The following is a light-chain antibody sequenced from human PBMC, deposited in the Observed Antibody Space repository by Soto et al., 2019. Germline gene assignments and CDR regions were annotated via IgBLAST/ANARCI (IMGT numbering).Light chain of an antibody. CDR1: SSNIGSNT. CDR3: AAWDDSLNVYV. V-gene: IGLV1-44*01. J-gene: IGLJ1*01. CDR2: SNS. Sequence: QSVLTQPPSASGTPGQRVTISCSGSSSNIGSNTVNWYQQLPGTAPKLLMYSNSQRPSGVPDRFSGSKSGTSASLAISRLQSEDEADYSCAAWDDSLNVYVFGTGTKLTVL.